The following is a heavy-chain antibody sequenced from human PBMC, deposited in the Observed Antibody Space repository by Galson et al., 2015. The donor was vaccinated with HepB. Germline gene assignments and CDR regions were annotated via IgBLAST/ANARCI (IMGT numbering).Heavy chain of an antibody. J-gene: IGHJ4*02. CDR1: GFTFSSYT. CDR2: ISGSYTI. Sequence: SLRLSCAASGFTFSSYTMNWVRQAPGKGLEWVSSISGSYTIYYADSVKGRFTISRDNAKNPLYLQMNSLRDEDTAVYYCARRSSGNSFDYWGRGTLVTVSS. CDR3: ARRSSGNSFDY. V-gene: IGHV3-48*02. D-gene: IGHD1-26*01.